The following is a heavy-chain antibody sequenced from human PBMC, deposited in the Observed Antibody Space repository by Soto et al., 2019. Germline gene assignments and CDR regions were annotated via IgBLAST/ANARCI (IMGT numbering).Heavy chain of an antibody. V-gene: IGHV3-48*03. CDR1: GFTFSSYE. D-gene: IGHD3-16*02. CDR3: ARRDYDYVWGSYRTFDY. J-gene: IGHJ4*02. Sequence: ESGGGLVQPGGSLRLSCAASGFTFSSYEMNWVRQAPGKGLEWVSYISSSGSTIYYADSVKGRFTISRDNAKNSLYLQMNSLRAEDTAVYYCARRDYDYVWGSYRTFDYWGQGTLVTVSS. CDR2: ISSSGSTI.